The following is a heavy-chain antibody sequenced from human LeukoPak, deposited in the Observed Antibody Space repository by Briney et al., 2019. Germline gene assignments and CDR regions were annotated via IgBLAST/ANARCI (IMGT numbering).Heavy chain of an antibody. V-gene: IGHV3-23*01. J-gene: IGHJ5*02. Sequence: GGSLRLSCAASGFTFSSYAMSWVRQAPGKGLEWVSAISGSGGSTYYADSVKGRFTVSRDNSKNTLYLQMNSLRAEDTAVYYCAKVSITMVRGVINWFDPWGQGTLVTVSS. CDR2: ISGSGGST. CDR3: AKVSITMVRGVINWFDP. D-gene: IGHD3-10*01. CDR1: GFTFSSYA.